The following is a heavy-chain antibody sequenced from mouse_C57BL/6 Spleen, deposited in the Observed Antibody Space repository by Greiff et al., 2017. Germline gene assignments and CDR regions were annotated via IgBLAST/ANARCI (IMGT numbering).Heavy chain of an antibody. J-gene: IGHJ2*01. CDR3: ARDPIYYDYDGFAYFDY. CDR2: ISYDGSN. Sequence: EVKLMESGPGLVKPSQSLSLTCSVTGYSITSGYYWNWLRQFPGNKLEWMGYISYDGSNNYNPSLKNRISITRDTSKNQFFLKLNSVTTEDTATYYCARDPIYYDYDGFAYFDYWGQGTTLTVSS. D-gene: IGHD2-4*01. V-gene: IGHV3-6*01. CDR1: GYSITSGYY.